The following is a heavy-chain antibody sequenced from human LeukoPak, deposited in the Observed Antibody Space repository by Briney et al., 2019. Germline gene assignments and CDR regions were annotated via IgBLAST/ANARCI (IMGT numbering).Heavy chain of an antibody. J-gene: IGHJ3*02. V-gene: IGHV3-21*01. D-gene: IGHD3-10*01. CDR1: GFTFSSYS. CDR3: ARAPRGHDAFDI. CDR2: ISSSSYI. Sequence: KAGGSLRLSCAASGFTFSSYSMNWVRQAPGKGLEWVSSISSSSYIYYADSVKGRFTISRDNAKNSLYPQMNSLRAEDTAVYYCARAPRGHDAFDIWGQGTMVTVSS.